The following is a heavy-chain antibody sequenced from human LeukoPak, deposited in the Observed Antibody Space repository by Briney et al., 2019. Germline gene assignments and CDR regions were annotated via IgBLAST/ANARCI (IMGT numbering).Heavy chain of an antibody. Sequence: SGGSLRLSCAASGFIFNNYAMHWVRQAPGKGLEWVAVISSDGSIKVYADSVKGRFTLSRDNSINTVDLQMNSLRAEDTAVYYCVKEYHSRGFGAYFDYWGQGTLVTVSS. J-gene: IGHJ4*02. CDR1: GFIFNNYA. V-gene: IGHV3-30*18. CDR3: VKEYHSRGFGAYFDY. CDR2: ISSDGSIK. D-gene: IGHD3-3*01.